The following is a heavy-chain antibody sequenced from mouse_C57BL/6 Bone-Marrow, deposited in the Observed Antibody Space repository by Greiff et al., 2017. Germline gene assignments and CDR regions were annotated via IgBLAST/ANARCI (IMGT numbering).Heavy chain of an antibody. V-gene: IGHV5-15*01. Sequence: EVKLVESGGGLVQPGGSLKLSCAASGFTFSDYGMAWVRQAPRKGPEWVAFISNLAYSIYYADTVTGRFTISRENAKNTLYLEMSSLRSEDTAMYYCARIATDWYFDVWGTGTTVTVSS. D-gene: IGHD1-1*01. CDR3: ARIATDWYFDV. J-gene: IGHJ1*03. CDR2: ISNLAYSI. CDR1: GFTFSDYG.